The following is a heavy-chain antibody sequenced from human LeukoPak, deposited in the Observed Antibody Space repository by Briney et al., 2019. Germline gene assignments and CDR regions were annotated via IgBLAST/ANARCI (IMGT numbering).Heavy chain of an antibody. D-gene: IGHD5/OR15-5a*01. CDR1: GFTFTNYW. Sequence: GGSPRLSCAASGFTFTNYWMTWVRQAPGKGLEFVANINQDESVKNYVDSVKGRFTISRDNAENSLHLQMNSLRVEDTAVYYCARDPGSSAFDYWGQGTLVTVSS. V-gene: IGHV3-7*01. J-gene: IGHJ4*02. CDR2: INQDESVK. CDR3: ARDPGSSAFDY.